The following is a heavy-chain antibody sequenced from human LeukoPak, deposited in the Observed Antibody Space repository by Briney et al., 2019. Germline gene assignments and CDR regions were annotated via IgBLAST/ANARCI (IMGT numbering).Heavy chain of an antibody. CDR1: GFTVSSNY. CDR3: ARGSPPPPGPTSEYFQH. Sequence: PGGSLRLSCAASGFTVSSNYMSWVRQAPGKGLEWVSVIYSGGSTYYADSVKGRFTISRDNSKNTLYLQMNSLRAEDTAVYYCARGSPPPPGPTSEYFQHWGQGTLVTVSS. CDR2: IYSGGST. J-gene: IGHJ1*01. D-gene: IGHD1-26*01. V-gene: IGHV3-53*01.